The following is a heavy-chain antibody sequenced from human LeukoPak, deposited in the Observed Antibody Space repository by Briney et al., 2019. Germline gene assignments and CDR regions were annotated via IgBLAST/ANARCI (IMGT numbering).Heavy chain of an antibody. CDR1: GXTFSTYA. V-gene: IGHV3-23*01. D-gene: IGHD1-1*01. J-gene: IGHJ4*02. CDR3: AKGYWNPGY. Sequence: GGSLRLSCVASGXTFSTYAMTWVRQAPGKGLEWVSGISGSGGSTYYADSVKGRFTISRDNSKNTLYLQMNNLRAEDTALYYCAKGYWNPGYWGQGTLVTVSS. CDR2: ISGSGGST.